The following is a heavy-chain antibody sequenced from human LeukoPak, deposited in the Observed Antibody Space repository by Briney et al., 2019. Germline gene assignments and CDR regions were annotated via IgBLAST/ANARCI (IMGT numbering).Heavy chain of an antibody. D-gene: IGHD3-16*02. J-gene: IGHJ4*02. V-gene: IGHV3-23*01. CDR3: AKAVTFGGVIVIRLYYFDY. CDR2: ISGSGGST. CDR1: GSTFSSYA. Sequence: GGSLRLSCAASGSTFSSYAMSWVRQAPGKGLEWVSAISGSGGSTYYADSVKGRFTISRDNSKNTLYLQMNSLRAEDTAVYYCAKAVTFGGVIVIRLYYFDYWGQGTLVTVSS.